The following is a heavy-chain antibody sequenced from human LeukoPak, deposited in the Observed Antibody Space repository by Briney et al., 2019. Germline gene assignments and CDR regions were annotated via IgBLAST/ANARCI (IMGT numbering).Heavy chain of an antibody. J-gene: IGHJ4*02. V-gene: IGHV3-30*03. Sequence: PGRSLRPSCAPSGFTFSSHGMHWVRQAPGKGLEWVAIISNDGSRKYYAHSVEGRFTISRDNSKNTLYLQMDSLRAEDTAVYYCARDRAWNYFDYWGQGTLVTVSS. CDR2: ISNDGSRK. CDR1: GFTFSSHG. D-gene: IGHD3-3*01. CDR3: ARDRAWNYFDY.